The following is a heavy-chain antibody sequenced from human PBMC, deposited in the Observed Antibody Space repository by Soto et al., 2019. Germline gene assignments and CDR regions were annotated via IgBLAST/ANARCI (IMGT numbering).Heavy chain of an antibody. CDR2: IYYSGST. V-gene: IGHV4-31*03. CDR3: AGDAVVVIHGYTRFYHGLDV. CDR1: GGSISSYGSY. Sequence: QVQLQESGPGLVKPSQTLSLTCTVSGGSISSYGSYWTWIRQHPGKGLECVGQIYYSGSTYYNPSLQRRVSISLDTYKNQFSLQLTAVTASDTAVYYCAGDAVVVIHGYTRFYHGLDVRGQGTTVTVSS. D-gene: IGHD2-2*01. J-gene: IGHJ6*02.